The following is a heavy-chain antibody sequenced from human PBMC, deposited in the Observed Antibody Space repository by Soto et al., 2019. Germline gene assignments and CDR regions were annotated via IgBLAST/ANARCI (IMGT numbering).Heavy chain of an antibody. CDR2: IDWDDEK. CDR1: GFSLSTSGMC. D-gene: IGHD3-16*01. V-gene: IGHV2-70*01. CDR3: ARTTLVPPVIYGMDV. Sequence: SCPTLVNPTQTLTLTCTFSGFSLSTSGMCVSWIRQPPGKALEWLALIDWDDEKFYSTSLKTRLTISKVTSKNQVVLTMTNMDPVDTATYYCARTTLVPPVIYGMDVWGQGTTVTVSS. J-gene: IGHJ6*02.